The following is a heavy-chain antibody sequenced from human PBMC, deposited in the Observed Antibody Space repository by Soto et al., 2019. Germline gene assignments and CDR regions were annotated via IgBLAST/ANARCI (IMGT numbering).Heavy chain of an antibody. V-gene: IGHV3-48*03. CDR1: GFTFSSYE. CDR3: ARVGLAVAGSVYDY. D-gene: IGHD6-19*01. J-gene: IGHJ4*02. Sequence: GGSLRVSCAASGFTFSSYEMNWVRQAPGKGLEWVSYISSSGSTIYYADSVKGRFTISRDNAKNSLYLQMNSLRAEDTAVYYCARVGLAVAGSVYDYWGQGTLVTVSS. CDR2: ISSSGSTI.